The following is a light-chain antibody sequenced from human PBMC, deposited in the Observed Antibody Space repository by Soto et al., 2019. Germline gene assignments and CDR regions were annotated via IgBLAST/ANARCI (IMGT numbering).Light chain of an antibody. CDR1: QNIYSN. V-gene: IGKV3-15*01. CDR2: RAS. J-gene: IGKJ1*01. Sequence: RVRTQSPANLAVSPLEIAALACGASQNIYSNVAWYQQRPGQAPRLLIYRASTRATGIPARFSGSGSGTEFTLTISSLQPDDFATYYCQQYSTYTPRTFGQGTKVDIK. CDR3: QQYSTYTPRT.